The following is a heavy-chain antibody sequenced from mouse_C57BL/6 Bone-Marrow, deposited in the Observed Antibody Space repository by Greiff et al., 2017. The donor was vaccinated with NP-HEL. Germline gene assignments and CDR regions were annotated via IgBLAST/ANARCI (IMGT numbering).Heavy chain of an antibody. Sequence: VKLQESGAELVKPGASVTMSCKASGYTFTTYPIEWMKQNHGKSLEWIGNFHPYNDDTKYNEKFKGKATLTVEKSSSTVYLELSRLTSDDSAVYYCARGDYGSRDYAMDYWGQGTSVTVSS. CDR3: ARGDYGSRDYAMDY. CDR1: GYTFTTYP. J-gene: IGHJ4*01. D-gene: IGHD1-1*01. CDR2: FHPYNDDT. V-gene: IGHV1-47*01.